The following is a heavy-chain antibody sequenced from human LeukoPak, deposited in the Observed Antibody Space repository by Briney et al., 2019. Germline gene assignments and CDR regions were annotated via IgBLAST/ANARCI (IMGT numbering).Heavy chain of an antibody. CDR1: GLTFSSYA. Sequence: GRSLRLSCAASGLTFSSYATSWVRQAPGKGLEWVSAISGSGGSTYSADSVRGRFTISRDNSKNTLYLQMNSLRAEDTAVYYCAKGPMTTVTTGHLYYYYYMDVWGKGTTVTVSS. J-gene: IGHJ6*03. CDR3: AKGPMTTVTTGHLYYYYYMDV. V-gene: IGHV3-23*01. D-gene: IGHD4-11*01. CDR2: ISGSGGST.